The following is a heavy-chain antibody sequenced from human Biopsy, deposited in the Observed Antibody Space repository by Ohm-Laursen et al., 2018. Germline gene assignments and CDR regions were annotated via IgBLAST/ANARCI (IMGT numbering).Heavy chain of an antibody. J-gene: IGHJ6*02. D-gene: IGHD5-12*01. Sequence: PSDTLSLTCAVNGESSSGYFWNWIRQPPGQGLEWIGEINQSGSTKYNPSLKRRATLSADSSNSQLSLRLTSVTAADTAIYYCARGSGYFKLDVWGQGTTVTVSS. CDR1: GESSSGYF. CDR3: ARGSGYFKLDV. CDR2: INQSGST. V-gene: IGHV4-34*01.